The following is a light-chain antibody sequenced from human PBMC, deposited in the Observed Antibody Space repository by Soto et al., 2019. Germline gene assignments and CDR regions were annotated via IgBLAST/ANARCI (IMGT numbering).Light chain of an antibody. Sequence: DIQMTQSPSSLSASVGDRVTITCQASQDITNYLNWYQQKPGKAPKLLIHDSSNLETRGPSRFSGSGSATYFSFTISSLQPEDIATYYCQQYDSRPLTFGQGTRLEIK. CDR1: QDITNY. J-gene: IGKJ5*01. CDR3: QQYDSRPLT. V-gene: IGKV1-33*01. CDR2: DSS.